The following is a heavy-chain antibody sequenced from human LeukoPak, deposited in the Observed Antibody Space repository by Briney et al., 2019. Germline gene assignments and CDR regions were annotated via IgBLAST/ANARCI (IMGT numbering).Heavy chain of an antibody. V-gene: IGHV4-34*01. J-gene: IGHJ4*02. Sequence: SETLSLTCAVYGWSFSGYYWSWIRQPPGKGLEWIGEINHSGSTNYNPSLKSRLTISVDTSKNQFSLKLSSVTAADTAVYYCARAYCSSTSCEFDYWGQGTLVTVSS. CDR3: ARAYCSSTSCEFDY. CDR1: GWSFSGYY. CDR2: INHSGST. D-gene: IGHD2-2*01.